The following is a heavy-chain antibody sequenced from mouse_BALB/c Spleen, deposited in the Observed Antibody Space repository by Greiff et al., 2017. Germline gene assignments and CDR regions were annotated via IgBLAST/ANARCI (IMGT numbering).Heavy chain of an antibody. V-gene: IGHV1-14*01. CDR3: ARFGALHYYAMDY. CDR1: GYTFTSYV. Sequence: VQLQQSGPELVKPGASVKMSCKASGYTFTSYVMHWVKQKPGQGLEWIGYINPYNDGTKYNEKFKGKATLTSDKSSSTAYMELSSLTSEDSAVYYCARFGALHYYAMDYWGQGTSVTVSS. J-gene: IGHJ4*01. CDR2: INPYNDGT.